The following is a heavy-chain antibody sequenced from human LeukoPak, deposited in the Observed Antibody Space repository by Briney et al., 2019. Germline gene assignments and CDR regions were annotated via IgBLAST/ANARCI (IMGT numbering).Heavy chain of an antibody. D-gene: IGHD6-13*01. V-gene: IGHV1-8*01. Sequence: ASVKVSCKASGYTFTGHDINWVRQATGQGLEWMGWMNPNSGNTGYAQEFQGRVTLTGDTSISTAYLELSSLRSEDTAVYYCARANSNSWSTIDFWGQGTLVTVSS. J-gene: IGHJ4*02. CDR3: ARANSNSWSTIDF. CDR1: GYTFTGHD. CDR2: MNPNSGNT.